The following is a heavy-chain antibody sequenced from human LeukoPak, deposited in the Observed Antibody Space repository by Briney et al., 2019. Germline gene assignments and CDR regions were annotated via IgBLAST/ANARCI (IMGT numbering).Heavy chain of an antibody. CDR2: ISGSGGST. D-gene: IGHD3-22*01. CDR1: GFTFSSYA. CDR3: AKDRAYYYDSSGYYLD. Sequence: GGSLRLSCAASGFTFSSYAMSWVRQAPRKGLERVSAISGSGGSTYYADSVKGRFTISRDNSKNTLYLQMNSLRAEDPAVYYCAKDRAYYYDSSGYYLDWGQGTMVTVSS. J-gene: IGHJ3*01. V-gene: IGHV3-23*01.